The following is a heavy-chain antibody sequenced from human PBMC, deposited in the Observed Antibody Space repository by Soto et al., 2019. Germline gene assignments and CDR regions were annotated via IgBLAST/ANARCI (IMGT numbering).Heavy chain of an antibody. J-gene: IGHJ3*02. CDR2: IWYDGSNK. CDR3: ASDRSTVAANDAFDI. Sequence: QVQLVESGGGVVQPGRSLRLSCAASGFTFSSYGMHWVRQAPGKGLEWVAVIWYDGSNKYYADSVKGRFTISRDNSKNTLYLKMNSLGAEDTAVYYCASDRSTVAANDAFDIWGQGTMVTVAS. CDR1: GFTFSSYG. D-gene: IGHD4-17*01. V-gene: IGHV3-33*01.